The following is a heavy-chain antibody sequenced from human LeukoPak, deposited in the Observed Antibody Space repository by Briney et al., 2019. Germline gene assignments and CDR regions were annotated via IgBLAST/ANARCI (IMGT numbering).Heavy chain of an antibody. CDR1: GGSISSYY. CDR3: ARVVYRRGFDP. Sequence: KTSETLSLTCTVAGGSISSYYWSWIRQPPGKGLEWIGYIYYRWSTYYNPSLKIRVTISVNTPKNPFSLKLSSVTAADTAVYYCARVVYRRGFDPWGQGTLVTVSS. V-gene: IGHV4-59*01. J-gene: IGHJ5*02. CDR2: IYYRWST. D-gene: IGHD2-8*01.